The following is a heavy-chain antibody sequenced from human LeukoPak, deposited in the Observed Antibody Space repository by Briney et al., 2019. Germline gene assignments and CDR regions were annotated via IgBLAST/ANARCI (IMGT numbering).Heavy chain of an antibody. CDR1: GGSISSSNW. Sequence: PSGTLSLTCAVSGGSISSSNWWRWVRQPPGKGLEWIGEIYHSGSTNYNPSLKSRVTISVDKSKNQFSLKLSSVTAADTAVYYCARDSLTMVRGVISYYFDYWGQGTLVTVSS. CDR3: ARDSLTMVRGVISYYFDY. J-gene: IGHJ4*02. CDR2: IYHSGST. D-gene: IGHD3-10*01. V-gene: IGHV4-4*02.